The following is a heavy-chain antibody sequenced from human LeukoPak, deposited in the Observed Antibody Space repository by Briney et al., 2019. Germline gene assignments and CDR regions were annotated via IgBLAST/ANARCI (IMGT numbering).Heavy chain of an antibody. V-gene: IGHV4-59*08. CDR3: ARHTDTGYSYGPVDY. Sequence: SETLSLTCTVSGGSISTYYWSWIRQPPGKGLEWIGYIYYSGSTKYNPSLKSRVTISVDTSKNQFSLKLSSVTAADTAVYYCARHTDTGYSYGPVDYWGQGTLVTVSS. CDR2: IYYSGST. J-gene: IGHJ4*02. CDR1: GGSISTYY. D-gene: IGHD5-18*01.